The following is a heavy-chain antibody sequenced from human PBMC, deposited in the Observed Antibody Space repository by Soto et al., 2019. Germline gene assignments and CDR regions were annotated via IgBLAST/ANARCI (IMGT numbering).Heavy chain of an antibody. CDR1: GFTFSSYW. Sequence: PGGSLRLSCAASGFTFSSYWMHWLRQTPGKGLVWVSRIDIAGSITPYADAVEGRFTISRDNAKNTLYLQMNSLRAEDTAVYYCAPDQTVAGPSTFDYWGQGTLVTVSS. J-gene: IGHJ4*02. CDR2: IDIAGSIT. V-gene: IGHV3-74*01. D-gene: IGHD6-19*01. CDR3: APDQTVAGPSTFDY.